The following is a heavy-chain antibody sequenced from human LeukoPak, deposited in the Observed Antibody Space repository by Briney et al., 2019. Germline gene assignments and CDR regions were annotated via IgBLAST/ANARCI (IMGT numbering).Heavy chain of an antibody. J-gene: IGHJ4*02. D-gene: IGHD1-26*01. CDR2: ISSSGSTI. CDR3: TKRVKYGGTWDHFAD. CDR1: GFTFSSYE. Sequence: PGGSLRLSCAASGFTFSSYEMNWVRQAPGKGLEWVSYISSSGSTIYYADSVKGRFTISRDNSKSTLILQMNSLRVEDTALYYCTKRVKYGGTWDHFADWGQGTLVTVSS. V-gene: IGHV3-48*03.